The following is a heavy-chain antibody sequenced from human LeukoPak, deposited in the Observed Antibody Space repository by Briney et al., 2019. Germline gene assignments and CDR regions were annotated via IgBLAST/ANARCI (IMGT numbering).Heavy chain of an antibody. V-gene: IGHV3-23*01. CDR1: GFSFTTYA. CDR3: ARGITMLRGVISYFDY. Sequence: GGSLRLSCAASGFSFTTYAMNWVRQAPGKGLEWVSAIGGSGGSTYDADSVKGRFTISRDNSKNTLYLQMNSLRAEDTAVYYCARGITMLRGVISYFDYWGQGTLVTVSS. J-gene: IGHJ4*02. D-gene: IGHD3-10*01. CDR2: IGGSGGST.